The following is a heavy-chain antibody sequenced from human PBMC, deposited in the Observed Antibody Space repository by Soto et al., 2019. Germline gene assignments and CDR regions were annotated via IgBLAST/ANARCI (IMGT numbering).Heavy chain of an antibody. D-gene: IGHD1-26*01. Sequence: VGSLRLSCAASGFSFSGYSMNWVRQAPGKGLEWISYISSLSTPRYYAESVEGRFIISRDNAKNSLYLQMNSLRDEDTAVYFCAREDILGARSFDYWGQGTRVTVSS. V-gene: IGHV3-48*02. J-gene: IGHJ4*02. CDR2: ISSLSTPR. CDR3: AREDILGARSFDY. CDR1: GFSFSGYS.